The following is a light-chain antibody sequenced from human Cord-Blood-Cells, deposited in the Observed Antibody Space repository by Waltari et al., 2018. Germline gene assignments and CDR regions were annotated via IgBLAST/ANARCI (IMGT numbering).Light chain of an antibody. V-gene: IGKV3-20*01. Sequence: DIVLTQSPGTLSLSPGERATLSCRASQSVSSSYLAWYQQKPGQDPRLLIYGASSSATGIPDRCSGRGSGTDFTLTISRLEPEVFAVYYCQQYGSSPRTCGGGTKVEIK. CDR1: QSVSSSY. J-gene: IGKJ4*02. CDR3: QQYGSSPRT. CDR2: GAS.